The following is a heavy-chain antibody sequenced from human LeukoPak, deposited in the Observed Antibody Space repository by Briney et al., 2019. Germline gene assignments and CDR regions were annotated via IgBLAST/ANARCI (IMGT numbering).Heavy chain of an antibody. V-gene: IGHV4-59*01. J-gene: IGHJ4*02. CDR2: VYYTGST. CDR1: GGSINNYY. D-gene: IGHD6-19*01. Sequence: TPSETLSLTCTVSGGSINNYYWSWIRQPPGKAVEWIGYVYYTGSTNYNPSLKSRVTISVDSSKTQFSLNLRSATAADTAVYFCARDSRYASDRAFDNWGQGTLVTVSS. CDR3: ARDSRYASDRAFDN.